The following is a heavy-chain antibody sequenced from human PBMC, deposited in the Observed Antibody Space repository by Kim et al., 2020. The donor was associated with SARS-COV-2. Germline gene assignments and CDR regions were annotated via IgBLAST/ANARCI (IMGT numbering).Heavy chain of an antibody. Sequence: SETLSLTCTVSGDSVRSTNRYWSWIRQYPGKGLEWIGYIYHDGTTYSNPSLKSRLMLSVDKSQNQFSLNLSSVTAADTAVYYCARVEYNISWSYFDTWGRGTLVTVSS. J-gene: IGHJ5*02. CDR2: IYHDGTT. D-gene: IGHD3-3*02. CDR1: GDSVRSTNRY. V-gene: IGHV4-31*03. CDR3: ARVEYNISWSYFDT.